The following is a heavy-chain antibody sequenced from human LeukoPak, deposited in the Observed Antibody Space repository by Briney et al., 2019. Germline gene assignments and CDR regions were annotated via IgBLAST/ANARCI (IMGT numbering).Heavy chain of an antibody. V-gene: IGHV4-59*01. CDR3: ARGKLKRGYSYGYGYFDY. CDR2: IYYSGST. CDR1: GGSISSYY. D-gene: IGHD5-18*01. J-gene: IGHJ4*02. Sequence: SETLSLTCTVSGGSISSYYWSWIRQPPGKGLEWIGYIYYSGSTNYNPSLKSRVTISVDTSKNQFSLKLSSVTAADTAVYCCARGKLKRGYSYGYGYFDYWGQGTLVTVSS.